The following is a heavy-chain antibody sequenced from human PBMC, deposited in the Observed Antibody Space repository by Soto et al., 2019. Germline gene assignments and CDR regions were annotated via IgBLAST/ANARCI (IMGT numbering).Heavy chain of an antibody. Sequence: PSETLSLTCAVSGGSISSSNWWSWVRQPPGKGLEWIGEIYHSGSTNYNPSLKSRVTISVDKSKNQFSLKLSSVTAADTAVYYCARLYDSSGYDDYGMDVWGQGTTVTVSS. CDR3: ARLYDSSGYDDYGMDV. V-gene: IGHV4-4*02. CDR2: IYHSGST. J-gene: IGHJ6*02. CDR1: GGSISSSNW. D-gene: IGHD3-22*01.